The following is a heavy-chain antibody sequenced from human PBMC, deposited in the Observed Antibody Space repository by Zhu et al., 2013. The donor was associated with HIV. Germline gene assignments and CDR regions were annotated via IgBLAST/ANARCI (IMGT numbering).Heavy chain of an antibody. J-gene: IGHJ5*02. D-gene: IGHD3-10*01. CDR3: ARVKRITMVRGAPNWFDA. Sequence: QVQLQQWGAGLLKPSETLSLTCAVYSGSFSGYYWSWIRQPPGKGLEWIGEITHGGSANYNPSLKTRVTISLDVSKNQFSLNLSSVTAADTSIYYCARVKRITMVRGAPNWFDAWGQGNPGHRLL. CDR2: ITHGGSA. CDR1: SGSFSGYY. V-gene: IGHV4-34*01.